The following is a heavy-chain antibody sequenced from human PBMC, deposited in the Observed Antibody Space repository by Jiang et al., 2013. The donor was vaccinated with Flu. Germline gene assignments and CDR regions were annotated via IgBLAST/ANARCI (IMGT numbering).Heavy chain of an antibody. V-gene: IGHV1-69*04. D-gene: IGHD3-22*01. Sequence: SGAEVKKPGSSVKVSCKASGGTFSSYAISWVRQAPGQGLEWMGRIIPILGIANYAQKFQGRVTITADKSTSTAYMELSSLRSEDTAVYYCARDGYYYDSSGYLPYGMDVWGQGTTVTVSS. CDR3: ARDGYYYDSSGYLPYGMDV. CDR2: IIPILGIA. CDR1: GGTFSSYA. J-gene: IGHJ6*02.